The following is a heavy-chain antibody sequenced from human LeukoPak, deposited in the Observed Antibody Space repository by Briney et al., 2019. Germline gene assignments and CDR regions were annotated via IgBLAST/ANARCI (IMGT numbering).Heavy chain of an antibody. V-gene: IGHV1-8*02. Sequence: ASVKVSCKASGYTFTSYGISWVRQAPGQGLEWMGWMNPNSGNTGYAQKFQGRVTMTRNTSISTAYMELSSLRSEDTAVYYCARGIRYCSGGSCYSYWFDPWGQGTLVTVSS. CDR1: GYTFTSYG. CDR3: ARGIRYCSGGSCYSYWFDP. D-gene: IGHD2-15*01. J-gene: IGHJ5*02. CDR2: MNPNSGNT.